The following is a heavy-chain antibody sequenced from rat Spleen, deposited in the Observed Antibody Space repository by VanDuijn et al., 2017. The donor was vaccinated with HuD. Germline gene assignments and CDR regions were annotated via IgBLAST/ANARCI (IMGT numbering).Heavy chain of an antibody. Sequence: EVQLVESGGGLVQPGRSLKLSCAASGFTFSDYSMAWVRQAPKKGPEWVASISYDGSSTYYRDSVKGRFTISRDNAKSTLYLQMDSLRSEDTATYYCITDYGGYLYFDYWGQGVMVTVSS. V-gene: IGHV5-20*01. CDR1: GFTFSDYS. CDR3: ITDYGGYLYFDY. CDR2: ISYDGSST. D-gene: IGHD1-11*01. J-gene: IGHJ2*01.